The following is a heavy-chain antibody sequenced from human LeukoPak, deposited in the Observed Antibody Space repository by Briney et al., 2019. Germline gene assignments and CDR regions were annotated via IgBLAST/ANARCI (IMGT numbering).Heavy chain of an antibody. D-gene: IGHD2-2*01. J-gene: IGHJ6*02. CDR1: GFTFSSYP. Sequence: GGSLRLSCAASGFTFSSYPMHWVRQAPGKGLEWVAVISYDGSNKYYADSVKGRFTISRDNSKNTLSLQMNSLRGEDTAAYFCARDRRSCSSTSCLHNYYYYYGMGVWGQGTTVTVSS. CDR3: ARDRRSCSSTSCLHNYYYYYGMGV. V-gene: IGHV3-30*04. CDR2: ISYDGSNK.